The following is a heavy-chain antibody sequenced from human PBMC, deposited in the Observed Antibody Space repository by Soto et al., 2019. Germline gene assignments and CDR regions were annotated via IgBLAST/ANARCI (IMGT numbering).Heavy chain of an antibody. Sequence: GGSLRLSCAASGFTFSSYAMSWVRQAPGKGLEWVSAISGSGGSTYYADSVKGRFTISRDNSKNTLYLQMNSLRAEDTAVYYCAKDKVVVVAATLDYWGQGTLVTVYS. J-gene: IGHJ4*02. CDR3: AKDKVVVVAATLDY. CDR2: ISGSGGST. V-gene: IGHV3-23*01. D-gene: IGHD2-15*01. CDR1: GFTFSSYA.